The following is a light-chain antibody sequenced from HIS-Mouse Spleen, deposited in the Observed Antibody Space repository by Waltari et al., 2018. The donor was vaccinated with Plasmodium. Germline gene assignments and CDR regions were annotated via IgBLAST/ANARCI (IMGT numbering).Light chain of an antibody. CDR1: QSVLYSSTNKNY. CDR2: WAT. Sequence: DIVMTQSPDSLAVSLGERATINCKSSQSVLYSSTNKNYLAWDQQKPGQPPKLLIYWATTRESGVPDRFSGSGSGTEFTLTISSLQAEDVAVYYCQQYESTPYTFGQGTKLEIK. J-gene: IGKJ2*01. CDR3: QQYESTPYT. V-gene: IGKV4-1*01.